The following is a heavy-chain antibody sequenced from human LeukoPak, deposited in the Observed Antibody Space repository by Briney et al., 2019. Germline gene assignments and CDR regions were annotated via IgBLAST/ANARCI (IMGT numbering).Heavy chain of an antibody. Sequence: PGGSLRLSCAASGFTFIAYSMNWVRQSPGKGLEWVSSISSSSAYIYYADSVEGRFTVSRDNAKNSLYLQMNSLRADDTATYYCARGFNYAFDYWGQGTLVTVSS. CDR2: ISSSSAYI. CDR1: GFTFIAYS. CDR3: ARGFNYAFDY. J-gene: IGHJ4*02. V-gene: IGHV3-21*01. D-gene: IGHD2-2*01.